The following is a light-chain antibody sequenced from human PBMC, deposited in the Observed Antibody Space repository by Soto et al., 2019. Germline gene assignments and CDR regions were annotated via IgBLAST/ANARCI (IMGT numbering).Light chain of an antibody. CDR2: EVS. CDR1: SSDVGGYNF. CDR3: SSSAGTNNLV. V-gene: IGLV2-8*01. J-gene: IGLJ1*01. Sequence: QSALTQPPSASGSPGQSVTISCTGTSSDVGGYNFVSWYQQHPGKAPRVLIYEVSERPSGVPDRFSGSKSGNTASLTVSGLQAEDEADYYCSSSAGTNNLVFGTGTKVTVL.